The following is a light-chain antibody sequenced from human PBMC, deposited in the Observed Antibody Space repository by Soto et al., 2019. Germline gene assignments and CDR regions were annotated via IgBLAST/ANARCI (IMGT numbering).Light chain of an antibody. V-gene: IGLV2-11*01. Sequence: QSALTQPRSVSGSPGQSLTISCTGTSSDVGGYTYVSWYQQYPGKVPKLMIYDVTKRPSGVPDRFSGSKSGNTASLTISGLQAEDEADYYCCSHAGSYTYVFGAGTKLTVL. CDR2: DVT. CDR1: SSDVGGYTY. CDR3: CSHAGSYTYV. J-gene: IGLJ1*01.